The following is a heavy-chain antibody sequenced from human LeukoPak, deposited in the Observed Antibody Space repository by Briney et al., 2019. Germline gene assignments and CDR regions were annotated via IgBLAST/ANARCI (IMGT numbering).Heavy chain of an antibody. J-gene: IGHJ4*02. CDR2: IYYSGST. CDR1: GGSISSSSYY. D-gene: IGHD6-19*01. Sequence: SETLSLTCTVSGGSISSSSYYWGWIRQPPGKGLEWIGSIYYSGSTYYNPSLKSRVTISVDTSKNQSSLKLSSVTAADTAVYYCTSPSSGWYEDDYWGQGTLVTVSS. V-gene: IGHV4-39*01. CDR3: TSPSSGWYEDDY.